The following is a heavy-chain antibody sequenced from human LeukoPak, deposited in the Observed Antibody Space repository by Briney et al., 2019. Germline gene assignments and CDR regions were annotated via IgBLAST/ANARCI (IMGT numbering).Heavy chain of an antibody. CDR1: GFTFSSYE. V-gene: IGHV3-48*03. D-gene: IGHD3-10*01. Sequence: PGGSLRLSCAASGFTFSSYEMNWVRQAPGKGLEWVSYISSSGSTIYYADSVKGRFTISRDNAKNSLYLQMNGLRAEDTAVYYCARKGGSGSYYKVYYYYGMDVWGQGTTVTVSS. CDR3: ARKGGSGSYYKVYYYYGMDV. CDR2: ISSSGSTI. J-gene: IGHJ6*02.